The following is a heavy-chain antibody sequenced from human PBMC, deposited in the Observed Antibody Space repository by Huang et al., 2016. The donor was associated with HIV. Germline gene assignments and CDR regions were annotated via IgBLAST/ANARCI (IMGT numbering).Heavy chain of an antibody. CDR2: IEYSGST. CDR3: ARDHHDFWRGYRRMYFFDH. D-gene: IGHD3-3*01. CDR1: GGSISTHY. Sequence: QVQLQESGPGLVKPSETLSLTCTVSGGSISTHYWSRIRPPPGQGLEGIGSIEYSGSTNYSPSLKSRVTILLDTSKNQFSLRVNSVTAADTAMYYCARDHHDFWRGYRRMYFFDHWGQGTLVTVSS. J-gene: IGHJ4*02. V-gene: IGHV4-59*11.